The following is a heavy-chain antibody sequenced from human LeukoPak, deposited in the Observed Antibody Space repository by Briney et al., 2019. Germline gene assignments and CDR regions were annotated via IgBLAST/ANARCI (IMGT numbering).Heavy chain of an antibody. V-gene: IGHV4-59*01. J-gene: IGHJ4*02. CDR2: IYYSGST. CDR3: ANGPHYQILTGFYKVRSHLDS. D-gene: IGHD3-9*01. CDR1: GGSISSYY. Sequence: SETLSLTCTVSGGSISSYYWSWIRQPPGKGLEWIGYIYYSGSTNYNPSLKSRVTISVDTSKNQFSLKLSSVTAEDTVVYYCANGPHYQILTGFYKVRSHLDSWGQGTLVTVSS.